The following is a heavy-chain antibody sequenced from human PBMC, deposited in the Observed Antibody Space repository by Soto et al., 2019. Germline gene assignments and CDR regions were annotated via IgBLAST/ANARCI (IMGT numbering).Heavy chain of an antibody. CDR2: INHSGST. Sequence: QVQLQQWGAGLLKPSETLSLTCAVYGGSFSGYYWSWIRQPPGQGLEWIGEINHSGSTNYNPSLKSRFTISVDTSKNQFSLKLSSVTAADTAVYYCARRPEAVAGNWFDPWGQGILVTVSS. D-gene: IGHD6-19*01. CDR1: GGSFSGYY. J-gene: IGHJ5*02. CDR3: ARRPEAVAGNWFDP. V-gene: IGHV4-34*01.